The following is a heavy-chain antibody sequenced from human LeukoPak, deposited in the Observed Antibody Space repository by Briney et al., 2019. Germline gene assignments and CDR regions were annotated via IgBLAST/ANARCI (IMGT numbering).Heavy chain of an antibody. CDR1: GGSISSYY. D-gene: IGHD5-12*01. CDR2: IYTSGST. V-gene: IGHV4-4*07. CDR3: ASGPRGFYYYYGMDV. J-gene: IGHJ6*02. Sequence: SETLSLTCTVSGGSISSYYRSWIRQPARKGLEWIGRIYTSGSTNYNPSLKSRVTMSVDTSKNQFSLKLSSVTAADTAVYYCASGPRGFYYYYGMDVWGQGTTVTVSS.